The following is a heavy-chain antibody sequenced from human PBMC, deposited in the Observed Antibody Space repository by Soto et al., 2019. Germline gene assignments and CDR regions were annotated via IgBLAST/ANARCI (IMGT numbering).Heavy chain of an antibody. CDR3: ARGHY. CDR2: ISYSGST. CDR1: GGSISSGNYY. V-gene: IGHV4-30-4*01. J-gene: IGHJ4*02. Sequence: ASETLSLTCTVSGGSISSGNYYWSWIRQPPGKGLEWIGFISYSGSTYYSASLKSRFTISVDTSKNQFSLKLSSVTAADTAVYYCARGHYWGQGTLVTVSS.